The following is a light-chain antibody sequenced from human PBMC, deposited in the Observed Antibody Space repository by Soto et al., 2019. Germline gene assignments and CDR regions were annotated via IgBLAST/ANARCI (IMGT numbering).Light chain of an antibody. CDR3: QQYNDWPPYT. Sequence: EIIMTQSPATRSFLQGERAPLSCRASQSVSSNLAWYQQKPGQAPSLLIYGASTRTTGIPARFSGSGSGTEFTLTISGLQSEDFAVYFCQQYNDWPPYTFGQGTKLEIK. V-gene: IGKV3-15*01. J-gene: IGKJ2*01. CDR2: GAS. CDR1: QSVSSN.